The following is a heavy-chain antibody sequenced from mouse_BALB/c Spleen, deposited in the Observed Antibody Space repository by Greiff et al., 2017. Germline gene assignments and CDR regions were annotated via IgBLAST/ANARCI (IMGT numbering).Heavy chain of an antibody. CDR3: ARISTMIKGDAMDY. V-gene: IGHV5-17*02. CDR2: ISSGSSTI. Sequence: EVKLVESGGGLVQPGGSRKLSCAASGFTFSSFGMHWVRQAPEKGLEWVAYISSGSSTIYYADTVKGRFTISRDNPKNTLFLQMTSLRSEDTAMYYCARISTMIKGDAMDYWGQGTSVTVSS. D-gene: IGHD2-4*01. CDR1: GFTFSSFG. J-gene: IGHJ4*01.